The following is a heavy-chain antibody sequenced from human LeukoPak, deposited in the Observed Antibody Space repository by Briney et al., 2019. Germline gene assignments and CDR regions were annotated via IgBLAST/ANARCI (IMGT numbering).Heavy chain of an antibody. CDR3: AREIYGSGRDPFDY. D-gene: IGHD3-10*01. Sequence: ASVKVSCKATSRISWVRQAPGQGLEWMGWINPISGDTNYAQKFQGRVTMTRDTSISTAYLELSRLRSDDTAVYYCAREIYGSGRDPFDYWRQGTLVTVSS. J-gene: IGHJ4*02. V-gene: IGHV1-2*02. CDR2: INPISGDT. CDR1: TSR.